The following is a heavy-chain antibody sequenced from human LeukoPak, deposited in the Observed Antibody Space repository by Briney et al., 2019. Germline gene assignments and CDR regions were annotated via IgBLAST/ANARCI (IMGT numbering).Heavy chain of an antibody. D-gene: IGHD4-23*01. Sequence: ASVKVSCKASGYTFTSYYMHWVRQAPGQGLEWMGIINPSGGSTNNAQKFQGRVTMTRDTSTSTVYMELSGLRSEDAAVYYCARGYGGNSFYFDYWGQGTLVTVSS. J-gene: IGHJ4*02. CDR3: ARGYGGNSFYFDY. V-gene: IGHV1-46*01. CDR2: INPSGGST. CDR1: GYTFTSYY.